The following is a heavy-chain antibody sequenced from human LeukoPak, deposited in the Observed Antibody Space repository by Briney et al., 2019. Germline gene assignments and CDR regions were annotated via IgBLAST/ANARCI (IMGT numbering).Heavy chain of an antibody. Sequence: PGGSLRLSCAASGFTFSSYWMHWVRQAPGKGLEWVSAISGSGGSTYYADSVKGRFTISRDNSKNTLYLQMNSLRAEDTAVYYCAKGDSRPVVTFNYWGQGTLVTVSS. CDR2: ISGSGGST. CDR3: AKGDSRPVVTFNY. V-gene: IGHV3-23*01. J-gene: IGHJ4*02. D-gene: IGHD4-23*01. CDR1: GFTFSSYW.